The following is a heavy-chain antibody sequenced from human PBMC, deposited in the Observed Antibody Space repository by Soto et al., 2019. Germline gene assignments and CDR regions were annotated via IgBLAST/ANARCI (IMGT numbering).Heavy chain of an antibody. D-gene: IGHD2-2*02. V-gene: IGHV1-18*04. CDR3: ARGRDIVVVPAAISNYYYGMDV. Sequence: ASVKVSCKASGYTFTSYGISWVRQAPGQGLERMGWISAYNGNTNYAQKLQGRVTMTTDTSTSTAYMELRSLRSDDTAVYYCARGRDIVVVPAAISNYYYGMDVWGQGTTVTVSS. CDR2: ISAYNGNT. CDR1: GYTFTSYG. J-gene: IGHJ6*02.